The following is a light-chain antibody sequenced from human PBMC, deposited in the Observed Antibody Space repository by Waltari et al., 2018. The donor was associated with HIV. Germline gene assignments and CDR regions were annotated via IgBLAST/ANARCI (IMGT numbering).Light chain of an antibody. CDR1: LAIGNS. CDR3: HQYYSVPQT. V-gene: IGKV1-NL1*01. CDR2: GAS. Sequence: DIRLTQSPSSLSASLADSVPLTCRASLAIGNSLAWYQQKRDGAPRLLVYGASRLDSEVPVRFVGSGGGTNFSLTVSGLQPADFATYYCHQYYSVPQTFGQGTKVDVK. J-gene: IGKJ1*01.